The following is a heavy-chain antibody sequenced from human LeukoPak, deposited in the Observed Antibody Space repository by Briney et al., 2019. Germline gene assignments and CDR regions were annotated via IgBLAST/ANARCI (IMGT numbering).Heavy chain of an antibody. J-gene: IGHJ4*02. V-gene: IGHV3-21*01. CDR2: ISSGSKYI. CDR1: GFSFSSYS. CDR3: ARALSYSYGSMDF. Sequence: GGSLRLSCAASGFSFSSYSMNWVRQAPGKGLEWVSTISSGSKYIYNADSVKGRFTISRDNAKNSLYLQMNSLRAEDTAVYYCARALSYSYGSMDFWGQGTLVIVSS. D-gene: IGHD5-18*01.